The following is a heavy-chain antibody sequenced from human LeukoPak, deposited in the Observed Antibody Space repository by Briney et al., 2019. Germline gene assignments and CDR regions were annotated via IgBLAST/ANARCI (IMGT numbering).Heavy chain of an antibody. Sequence: PGGSLRLSCAASGFTFSSYGMHWVRQAPGKGLEWVAFIQYDGDKKFFADPVRGRFIISRDNSKSTVYLQMNSLRAEDTAVYYCATTDFDYWGQGTLVTVSS. V-gene: IGHV3-30*02. J-gene: IGHJ4*02. D-gene: IGHD4-17*01. CDR3: ATTDFDY. CDR2: IQYDGDKK. CDR1: GFTFSSYG.